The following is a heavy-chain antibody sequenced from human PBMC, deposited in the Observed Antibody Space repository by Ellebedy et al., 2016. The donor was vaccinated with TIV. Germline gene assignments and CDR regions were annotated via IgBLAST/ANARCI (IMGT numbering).Heavy chain of an antibody. CDR1: GFPFSSYS. V-gene: IGHV3-48*02. J-gene: IGHJ4*02. CDR2: IDSGSYTL. D-gene: IGHD3-16*02. CDR3: ARNGNYDYVWGSYRWLVD. Sequence: PGGSLRLSCAASGFPFSSYSMNWVRQAPGKGLEWVSYIDSGSYTLSYADSVRGRFTISRDNAKNSLYLQMHSLRDEDTAVYYCARNGNYDYVWGSYRWLVDWGQGTLVTVSS.